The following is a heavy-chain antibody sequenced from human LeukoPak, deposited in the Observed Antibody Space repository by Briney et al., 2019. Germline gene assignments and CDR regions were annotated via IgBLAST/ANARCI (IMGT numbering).Heavy chain of an antibody. CDR3: TMAGILWFGELSSDY. Sequence: GGSLRLSCTACGFTFGDYAMSWVRQAPGKGLEWVGFIRSKAYGGTTEYAASVKGRFTISRDDSKSIAYLQMNSLKTEDTAVYYCTMAGILWFGELSSDYWGQGTLVTVSS. J-gene: IGHJ4*02. D-gene: IGHD3-10*01. CDR2: IRSKAYGGTT. V-gene: IGHV3-49*04. CDR1: GFTFGDYA.